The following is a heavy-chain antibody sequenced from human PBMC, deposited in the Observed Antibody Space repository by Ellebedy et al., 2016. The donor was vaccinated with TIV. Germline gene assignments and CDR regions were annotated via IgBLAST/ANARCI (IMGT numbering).Heavy chain of an antibody. CDR3: ARDFLRAPDGSGTYNNWLDP. Sequence: ASVKVSCXASGGTFSNYAISWVRLAPGQGLEWMGAIIPIVGTANYAQKFQDRVTIIADESTRTAYMELSSLRSEDTAVYYCARDFLRAPDGSGTYNNWLDPWGQGTLVTVSS. J-gene: IGHJ5*02. V-gene: IGHV1-69*13. D-gene: IGHD3-10*01. CDR2: IIPIVGTA. CDR1: GGTFSNYA.